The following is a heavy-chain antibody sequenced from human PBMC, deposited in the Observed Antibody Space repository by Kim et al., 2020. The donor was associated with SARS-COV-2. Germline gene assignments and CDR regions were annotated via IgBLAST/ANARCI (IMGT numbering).Heavy chain of an antibody. CDR3: AYCSSTSCYGFGDAFDI. CDR1: GFTFSSYG. CDR2: ISYDGSNK. Sequence: GGSLRLSCAASGFTFSSYGMHWVRQAPGKGLEWVAVISYDGSNKYYADSVKGRFTISRDNSKNTLYLQMNSLRAEDTAVYYCAYCSSTSCYGFGDAFDIWGQGTMVTVSS. D-gene: IGHD2-2*01. V-gene: IGHV3-30*03. J-gene: IGHJ3*02.